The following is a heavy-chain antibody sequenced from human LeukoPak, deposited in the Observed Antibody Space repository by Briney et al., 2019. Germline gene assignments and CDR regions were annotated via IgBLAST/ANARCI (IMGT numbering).Heavy chain of an antibody. Sequence: GGSLRLSCAASGFTFSNYAMSWVRQAPGKGLEWVSTICGSCGNTHYADSVKGRFTISRDNSKNTLYLQMNSLRAEDTAVYYCAKAGSSSWYDPFDYWGQGTLVTVSS. CDR1: GFTFSNYA. CDR2: ICGSCGNT. V-gene: IGHV3-23*01. J-gene: IGHJ4*02. D-gene: IGHD6-13*01. CDR3: AKAGSSSWYDPFDY.